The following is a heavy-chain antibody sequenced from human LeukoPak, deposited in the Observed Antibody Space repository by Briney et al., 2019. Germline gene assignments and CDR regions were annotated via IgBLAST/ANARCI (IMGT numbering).Heavy chain of an antibody. V-gene: IGHV3-30*02. CDR1: GFTFSSYG. CDR3: AKDRYCSGGSCYQSGYYYYMDV. J-gene: IGHJ6*03. D-gene: IGHD2-15*01. Sequence: PGGSLRLSCAASGFTFSSYGMHWVRQAPGKGLEWVAFIRYDGSNKYYADSVKGRFTISRDNSKNTLYLQMNSLRAEDTAVYYCAKDRYCSGGSCYQSGYYYYMDVWGKGTTVTVSS. CDR2: IRYDGSNK.